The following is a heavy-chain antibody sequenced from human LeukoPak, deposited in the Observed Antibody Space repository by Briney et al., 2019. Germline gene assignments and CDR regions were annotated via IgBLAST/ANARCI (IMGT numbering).Heavy chain of an antibody. D-gene: IGHD5-18*01. CDR3: ARALRSTAM. J-gene: IGHJ4*02. CDR2: INQDGSEK. Sequence: GGSLRLSCAASGFTFSSYWMSWVRQAPGKGLEGVADINQDGSEKYYVDSVKGRFTISRDNAKNSLYLQINSLRAEDTAVYYCARALRSTAMWGQGTLVTVSS. CDR1: GFTFSSYW. V-gene: IGHV3-7*03.